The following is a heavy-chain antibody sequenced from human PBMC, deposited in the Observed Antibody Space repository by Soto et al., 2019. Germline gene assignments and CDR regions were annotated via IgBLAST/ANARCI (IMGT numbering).Heavy chain of an antibody. CDR1: GFTFSDSA. J-gene: IGHJ3*02. CDR3: TSSSLGAAFDI. V-gene: IGHV3-73*01. CDR2: VRSKAKTNAT. Sequence: XGSLRLSCSASGFTFSDSALHWVRQASGKGLEWVGRVRSKAKTNATAYATSVKGRFTVSRDDSKNTAYLQMNSLKTEDTAVYYCTSSSLGAAFDIWGQGTMVTVSS.